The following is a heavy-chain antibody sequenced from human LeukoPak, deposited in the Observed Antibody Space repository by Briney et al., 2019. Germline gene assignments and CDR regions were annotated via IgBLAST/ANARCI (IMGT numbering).Heavy chain of an antibody. Sequence: GGSLRLSCTASEFTFSNYNMNWVRQTPGKGLEWVSSITGNSDYIYNADSVKGRFTISRDNANNSLYLQMNSLRAEDTAVYYCARDRRGAFDIWGQGTMVTVSS. V-gene: IGHV3-21*01. CDR1: EFTFSNYN. D-gene: IGHD3-10*01. CDR2: ITGNSDYI. J-gene: IGHJ3*02. CDR3: ARDRRGAFDI.